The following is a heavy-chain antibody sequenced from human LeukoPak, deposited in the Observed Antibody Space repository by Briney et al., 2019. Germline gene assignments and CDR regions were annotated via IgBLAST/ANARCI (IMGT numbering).Heavy chain of an antibody. D-gene: IGHD3-3*01. J-gene: IGHJ4*02. CDR2: TSYDGSNK. Sequence: GGSLRLSCAASGFTFSSYGMHWVRQAPGKGLEWVAVTSYDGSNKDYADSVKGRFTISRDNAKNSLYLQMNSLRAEDTAVYYCARISPYWSGYYYFDYWGQGTLVTVSS. CDR3: ARISPYWSGYYYFDY. CDR1: GFTFSSYG. V-gene: IGHV3-30*03.